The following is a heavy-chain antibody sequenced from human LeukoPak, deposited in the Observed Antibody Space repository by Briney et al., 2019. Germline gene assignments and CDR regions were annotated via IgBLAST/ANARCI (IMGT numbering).Heavy chain of an antibody. CDR1: GGSISSSSYY. D-gene: IGHD2-15*01. CDR2: IYYSGST. CDR3: AIPGYCSGGSCGNYYYYGMDV. Sequence: SETLSLTCTVSGGSISSSSYYWGWIRQPPGKGLEWIGSIYYSGSTYYNPSLKSRVTISVDTSKNQFSLKLSSVTAADTAVYYCAIPGYCSGGSCGNYYYYGMDVWGQGTTVTVSS. V-gene: IGHV4-39*01. J-gene: IGHJ6*02.